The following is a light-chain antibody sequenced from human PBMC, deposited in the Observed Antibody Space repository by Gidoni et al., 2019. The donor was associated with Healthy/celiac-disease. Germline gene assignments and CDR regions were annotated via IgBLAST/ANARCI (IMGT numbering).Light chain of an antibody. CDR3: QQGA. Sequence: EIVLTQSPGTLSLSPGERATLSCRASQSVSSTYLAWYQQKPGQAPRLLIYGASSRVIGVPDRFSGSGSGTDFTLTISRLEPEDFAVYYCQQGAFGQGTKVEMK. CDR2: GAS. J-gene: IGKJ1*01. V-gene: IGKV3-20*01. CDR1: QSVSSTY.